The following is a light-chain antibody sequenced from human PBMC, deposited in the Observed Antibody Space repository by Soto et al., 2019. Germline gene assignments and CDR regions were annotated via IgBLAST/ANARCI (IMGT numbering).Light chain of an antibody. CDR2: GAS. CDR3: HQANSFPVT. CDR1: QGISSW. Sequence: DIQMTQSPSSVSASVGDRVTITCRASQGISSWLAWYQQNPGKAPKLLSYGASSMQSGVTSRFSGSGTGTDFNLTISSRQPEEVATYYCHQANSFPVTFGQGTRLEIK. V-gene: IGKV1-12*01. J-gene: IGKJ5*01.